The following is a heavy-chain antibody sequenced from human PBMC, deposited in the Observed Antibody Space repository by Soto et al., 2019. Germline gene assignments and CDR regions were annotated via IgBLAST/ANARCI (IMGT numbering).Heavy chain of an antibody. J-gene: IGHJ4*02. CDR3: ARDRDGYCSSTTCYSFDY. Sequence: QVQLVESGGGVVQPGRSLRLSCAASGFTFSSYGMHWVRQAPGKGLEWGAVISYDGSNKYYPDSVKGRFTISRDNSKNTLYLQMNSLRAEDTAVYYCARDRDGYCSSTTCYSFDYWGQGTLVTVSS. D-gene: IGHD2-2*01. CDR2: ISYDGSNK. CDR1: GFTFSSYG. V-gene: IGHV3-30*19.